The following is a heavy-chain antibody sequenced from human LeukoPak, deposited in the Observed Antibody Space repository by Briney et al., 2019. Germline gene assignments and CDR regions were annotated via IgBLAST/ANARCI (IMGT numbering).Heavy chain of an antibody. Sequence: SETLSLTCTVSGGPISNYYWSWIRQPPGKGLEWIGYIYYRGSTNYNPSLKSRVTISVDTSKNQFSLKLSSVTAADTAVYYCARVSCSSTSCYVGGYYYMDVWGKGTTVTISS. D-gene: IGHD2-2*01. V-gene: IGHV4-59*01. CDR2: IYYRGST. CDR3: ARVSCSSTSCYVGGYYYMDV. CDR1: GGPISNYY. J-gene: IGHJ6*03.